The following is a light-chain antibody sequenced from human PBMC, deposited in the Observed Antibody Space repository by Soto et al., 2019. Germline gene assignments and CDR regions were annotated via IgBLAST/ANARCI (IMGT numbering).Light chain of an antibody. CDR1: SSDVDDYNY. J-gene: IGLJ3*02. Sequence: QSALTQPASVSGSPGQSITISCSGTSSDVDDYNYVSWYQQHPGKAPKLMIYEVSHRLSGVSNRFSGSNSGYTASLTISGLQDEDEADYYCTSSLSNSVVVFGGETQLTVL. CDR3: TSSLSNSVVV. V-gene: IGLV2-14*01. CDR2: EVS.